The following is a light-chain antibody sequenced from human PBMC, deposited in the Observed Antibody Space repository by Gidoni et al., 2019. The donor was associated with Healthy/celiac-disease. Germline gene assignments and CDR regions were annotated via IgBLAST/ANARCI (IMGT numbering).Light chain of an antibody. V-gene: IGKV3-11*01. Sequence: EIVLTQSPATLSLSPRERATLSCRASQSVSSYLAWYQQKPGQAPRLLIYDASNRATGIPARFSGSGSGTDFTLTISSLEPEDFAVYYCQQRSNWPGLTFGGXTKVEIK. J-gene: IGKJ4*01. CDR3: QQRSNWPGLT. CDR1: QSVSSY. CDR2: DAS.